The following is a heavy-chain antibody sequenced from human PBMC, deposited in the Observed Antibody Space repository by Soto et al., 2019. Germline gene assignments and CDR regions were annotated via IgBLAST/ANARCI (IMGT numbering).Heavy chain of an antibody. V-gene: IGHV3-23*01. CDR3: ANVDTSMINYYGMDV. J-gene: IGHJ6*02. Sequence: GGSLRLSCAASGFTFSSYAMSLVRQAQGKGLEWVSAISGSGGSTYYADSVKGRFTISRDNSKNKLYLQMIRLRAEDTAVYYCANVDTSMINYYGMDVWGQGATVTVSS. D-gene: IGHD5-18*01. CDR2: ISGSGGST. CDR1: GFTFSSYA.